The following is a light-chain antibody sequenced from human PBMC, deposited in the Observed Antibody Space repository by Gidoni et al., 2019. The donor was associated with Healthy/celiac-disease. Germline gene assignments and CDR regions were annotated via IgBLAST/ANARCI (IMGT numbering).Light chain of an antibody. CDR3: QQYNNWPPWT. Sequence: EIVMTQSPATLSVSPGERATLSCRASQSVSSNLAWYQQKPGQAPRLLIYGASTRATGIPARFSGSGSGTEFTLTIRSLQSVDFAVYYWQQYNNWPPWTFGQGTKVEIK. V-gene: IGKV3-15*01. CDR2: GAS. CDR1: QSVSSN. J-gene: IGKJ1*01.